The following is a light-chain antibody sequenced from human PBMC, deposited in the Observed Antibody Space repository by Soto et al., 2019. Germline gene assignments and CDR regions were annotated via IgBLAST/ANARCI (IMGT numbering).Light chain of an antibody. CDR3: QQSYSSPWT. V-gene: IGKV1-39*01. Sequence: IQMTQSPSSLSASVGDRVTLTCQASQNIRNYLNWYQQKPGRAPKILIYAASSLHSGVPSRFSGGGSGTDFTLTITSLQPEDFATYYCQQSYSSPWTFGQGTKVDIK. J-gene: IGKJ1*01. CDR1: QNIRNY. CDR2: AAS.